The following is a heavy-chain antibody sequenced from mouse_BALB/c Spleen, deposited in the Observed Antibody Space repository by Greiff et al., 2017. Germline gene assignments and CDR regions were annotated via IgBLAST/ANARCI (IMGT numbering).Heavy chain of an antibody. CDR2: ISSGGSYT. CDR1: GFTFSSYT. Sequence: EVQRVESGGGLVKPGGSLKLSCAASGFTFSSYTMSWVRQTPEKRLEWVATISSGGSYTYYPDSVKGRFTISRDNAKNTLYLQMSSLKSEDTAMYYCTRVYYGSPYWYFDVWGAGTTVTVSS. CDR3: TRVYYGSPYWYFDV. J-gene: IGHJ1*01. D-gene: IGHD1-1*01. V-gene: IGHV5-6-4*01.